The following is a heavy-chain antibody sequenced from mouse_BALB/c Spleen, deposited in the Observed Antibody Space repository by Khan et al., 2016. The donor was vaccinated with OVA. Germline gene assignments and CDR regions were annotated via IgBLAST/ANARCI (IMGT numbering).Heavy chain of an antibody. V-gene: IGHV5-6-5*01. CDR2: ISGGGTT. J-gene: IGHJ3*01. D-gene: IGHD1-1*01. Sequence: EGERGESGGDLVKPGGSLKLSCAASGFTFSSYAMSWIRQTPEKRLEWVASISGGGTTFYPDILKGRFTISRDNARNILYLQMSSLTSEDTAMYYCAREVSGSNYAWFAYWGPGTLVTVSA. CDR3: AREVSGSNYAWFAY. CDR1: GFTFSSYA.